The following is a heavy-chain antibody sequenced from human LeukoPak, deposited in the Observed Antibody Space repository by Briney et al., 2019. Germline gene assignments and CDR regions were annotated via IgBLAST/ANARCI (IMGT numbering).Heavy chain of an antibody. J-gene: IGHJ4*02. CDR2: IKSKTDGGTT. Sequence: KPGGSLRLSCAASGFTFSNAWMSWVRQAPGKGLERVGRIKSKTDGGTTDYAAPVKGRFTISRDDSKNTVYLQMNSLKTEDTAVYYCTTAAFVSVLDYWGQGTLVTVSS. CDR1: GFTFSNAW. D-gene: IGHD2-15*01. V-gene: IGHV3-15*01. CDR3: TTAAFVSVLDY.